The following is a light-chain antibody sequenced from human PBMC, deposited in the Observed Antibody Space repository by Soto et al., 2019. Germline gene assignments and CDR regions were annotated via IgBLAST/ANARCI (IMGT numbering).Light chain of an antibody. CDR2: GIS. CDR3: QQYSDWPLT. J-gene: IGKJ4*01. Sequence: EIVMTQSPATLSVSPGERATLSCRASQSIRSNYLAWYQQKPGQAPRLLMYGISTRATGIPDRCSGSGSGTEFTLTISSLQSEDFVVYYCQQYSDWPLTFGGGTKVEIK. V-gene: IGKV3-15*01. CDR1: QSIRSN.